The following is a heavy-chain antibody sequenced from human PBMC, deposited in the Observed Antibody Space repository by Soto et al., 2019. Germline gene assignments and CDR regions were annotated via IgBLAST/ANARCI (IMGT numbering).Heavy chain of an antibody. Sequence: PSETLSLTCIVSGGSISSHYWSWIRQPPGKGLEWIGYIFDNRNTNYNPSLRSRVSMSVDTSKNQFSLMLRSVSAADTAVYYCARSVAVSADYFYYGLDVWGHGTMVTVSS. CDR1: GGSISSHY. V-gene: IGHV4-59*11. CDR3: ARSVAVSADYFYYGLDV. CDR2: IFDNRNT. D-gene: IGHD6-19*01. J-gene: IGHJ6*02.